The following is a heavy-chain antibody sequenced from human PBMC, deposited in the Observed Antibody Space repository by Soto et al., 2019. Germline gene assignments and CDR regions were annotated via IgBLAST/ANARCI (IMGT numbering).Heavy chain of an antibody. CDR3: ARDRYGSGSYSSRTNWFDP. V-gene: IGHV4-31*03. CDR1: GGSISSGGYY. D-gene: IGHD3-10*01. J-gene: IGHJ5*02. Sequence: SETLSLTCTVSGGSISSGGYYWSWIRQHPGKGLEWIGYIYYSGSTYYNPSLKSRVTISVDTSKNQFSLKLSSVTAADTAVYYCARDRYGSGSYSSRTNWFDPWGQGTLVTVSS. CDR2: IYYSGST.